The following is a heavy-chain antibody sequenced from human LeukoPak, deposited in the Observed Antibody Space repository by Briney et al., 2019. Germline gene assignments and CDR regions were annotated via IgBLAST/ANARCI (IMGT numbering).Heavy chain of an antibody. V-gene: IGHV1-69*13. CDR3: ARISLTGYAPISGYFDY. D-gene: IGHD3-9*01. CDR2: IIPIFGTA. Sequence: SVKVSCKASGGTFSSYAISWVRQAPGQGLEWMGGIIPIFGTANYAQKFQGRVTITADESTSTAYMELSSLRSEDTAVYYCARISLTGYAPISGYFDYWGQGTLVTVSS. J-gene: IGHJ4*02. CDR1: GGTFSSYA.